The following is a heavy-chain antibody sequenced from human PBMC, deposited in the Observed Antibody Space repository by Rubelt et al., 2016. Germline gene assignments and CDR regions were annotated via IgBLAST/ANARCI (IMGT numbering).Heavy chain of an antibody. V-gene: IGHV4-34*01. Sequence: QVQLQQWGAGLLKPSETLSLTCAVYGGSFSIYYWSWIRQPPGKGLEWIGEINHSGSTNYNPSLKSRVSISVDTSKDQFSLKVSSVTAADTAVYYCARDPARRGWFDPWGQGTLVTVSS. CDR1: GGSFSIYY. J-gene: IGHJ5*02. D-gene: IGHD6-25*01. CDR3: ARDPARRGWFDP. CDR2: INHSGST.